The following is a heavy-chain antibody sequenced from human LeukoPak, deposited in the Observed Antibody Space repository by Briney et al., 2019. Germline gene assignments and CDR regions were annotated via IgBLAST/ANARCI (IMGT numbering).Heavy chain of an antibody. J-gene: IGHJ4*02. CDR3: AREGYYGSGLDY. CDR2: IYSGGST. D-gene: IGHD3-10*01. V-gene: IGHV3-66*01. Sequence: GGSLRLSCAASGFTFSSYAMHWVRQAPGKGLEWVSVIYSGGSTYYADSVKGRFTISRDNSKNTLYLQMNSLRAEDTAVYYCAREGYYGSGLDYWGQGTLVTVSS. CDR1: GFTFSSYA.